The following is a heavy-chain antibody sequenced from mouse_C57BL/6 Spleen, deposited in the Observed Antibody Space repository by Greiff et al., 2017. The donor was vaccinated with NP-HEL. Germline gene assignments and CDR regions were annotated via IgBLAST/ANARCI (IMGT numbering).Heavy chain of an antibody. Sequence: VQLQQSGAELVMPGASVKLSCKASGYTFTSYWMHWVKQRPGQGLEWIGEIDPSDSYTNYNQKFKGKSTLTVDKSSSTAYMQLSSLTSEDSAVYYCARAVGSNYGYFDVWGTGTTVTVSS. V-gene: IGHV1-69*01. D-gene: IGHD2-5*01. CDR2: IDPSDSYT. CDR1: GYTFTSYW. J-gene: IGHJ1*03. CDR3: ARAVGSNYGYFDV.